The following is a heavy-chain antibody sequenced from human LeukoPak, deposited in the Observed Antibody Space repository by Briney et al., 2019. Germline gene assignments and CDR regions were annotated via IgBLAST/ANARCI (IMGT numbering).Heavy chain of an antibody. CDR3: ARGTIEGFGP. J-gene: IGHJ5*02. CDR2: INPSGGSA. Sequence: ASVKVSCKASGYTFTRDYIHWVRQVFGQGLEWMGIINPSGGSATYAQKFQGRVTMTREMSTSTVYMELSSLKSEDTAVYYCARGTIEGFGPWGQGTLVTVSS. D-gene: IGHD1-7*01. CDR1: GYTFTRDY. V-gene: IGHV1-46*01.